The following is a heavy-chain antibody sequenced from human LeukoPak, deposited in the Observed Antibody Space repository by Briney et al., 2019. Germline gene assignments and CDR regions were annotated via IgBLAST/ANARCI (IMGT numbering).Heavy chain of an antibody. Sequence: GGSLRLSCAASGFTFSTYSMNWVRQAPGKGLEWVSYISSSSNTIYYVDSVKGRFTISRDNGKDSLYLQMNSLRAEDAAVYYCAPGYCSSSSCTHYFEYWGQGTLVTVSS. D-gene: IGHD2-2*01. CDR1: GFTFSTYS. CDR2: ISSSSNTI. CDR3: APGYCSSSSCTHYFEY. V-gene: IGHV3-48*04. J-gene: IGHJ4*02.